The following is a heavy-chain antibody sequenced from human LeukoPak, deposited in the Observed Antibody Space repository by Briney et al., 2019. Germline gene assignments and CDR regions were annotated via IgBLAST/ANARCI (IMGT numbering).Heavy chain of an antibody. J-gene: IGHJ3*02. CDR3: VLGAYWNDDKNAFHI. D-gene: IGHD1-1*01. Sequence: GGSLRLSCAASGHTFSSYDMHWVRHAPGKGLEWVLSIGATGDTYYAGSVKGRFTVSRDNAKKSLYLQMSSLRAGDTAVYFCVLGAYWNDDKNAFHIWGPGTMVTVSS. CDR1: GHTFSSYD. V-gene: IGHV3-13*01. CDR2: IGATGDT.